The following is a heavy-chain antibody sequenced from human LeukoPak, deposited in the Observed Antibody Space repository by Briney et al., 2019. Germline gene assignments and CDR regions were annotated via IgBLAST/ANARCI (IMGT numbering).Heavy chain of an antibody. CDR3: ARVLGATSPYGMDD. CDR1: GYTFTSYG. CDR2: ISAYNGNT. V-gene: IGHV1-18*01. Sequence: ASVKVSCKASGYTFTSYGISWVRQAPGQGLEWMGWISAYNGNTNYAQKLQGRVTMTTDTSTSTAYMELRSLRSDDTAVYYCARVLGATSPYGMDDWGQGTTVTVSS. D-gene: IGHD1-26*01. J-gene: IGHJ6*02.